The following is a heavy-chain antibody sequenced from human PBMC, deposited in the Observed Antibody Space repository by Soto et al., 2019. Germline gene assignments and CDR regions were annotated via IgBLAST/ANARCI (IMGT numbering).Heavy chain of an antibody. J-gene: IGHJ5*02. CDR3: ARYASSGNNSVWYTFDP. V-gene: IGHV1-69*13. D-gene: IGHD6-19*01. CDR1: GGTFSSYT. CDR2: IIPIFGTT. Sequence: SVKVSCKASGGTFSSYTINWVRQAPGQGLEWMRGIIPIFGTTNYAKKFQGRVTITADESTSTAYMELSSLRSEDTAVYYCARYASSGNNSVWYTFDPWGQGTLVTVSS.